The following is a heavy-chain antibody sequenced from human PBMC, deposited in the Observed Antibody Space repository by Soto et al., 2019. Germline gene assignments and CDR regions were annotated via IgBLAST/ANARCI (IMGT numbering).Heavy chain of an antibody. CDR1: GFTVSSNY. CDR2: IYSGGST. D-gene: IGHD2-15*01. V-gene: IGHV3-53*01. J-gene: IGHJ6*01. CDR3: ARDCSGGSCYSIYYYGMDV. Sequence: TGGSLRLSCAASGFTVSSNYMSWVRQAPGKGLEWVSVIYSGGSTYYADSVKGRFTISRDNSKNTLYLQMNSLRAEDTAVYYCARDCSGGSCYSIYYYGMDVWGQGTTVTVSS.